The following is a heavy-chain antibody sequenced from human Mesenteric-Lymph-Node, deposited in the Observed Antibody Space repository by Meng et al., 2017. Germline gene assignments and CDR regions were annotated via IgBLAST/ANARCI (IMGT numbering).Heavy chain of an antibody. CDR2: IYYSGST. Sequence: SETLSLTCTVSGDSTSSYYWSWIRQPPGKGLEWIGYIYYSGSTNYNPSLKGRVTISVDTSKNQLSLNLSSVTAADTAVYYCARVSGPLGGSYYLDYWGQGTLVTVSS. J-gene: IGHJ4*02. CDR1: GDSTSSYY. V-gene: IGHV4-59*01. D-gene: IGHD1-26*01. CDR3: ARVSGPLGGSYYLDY.